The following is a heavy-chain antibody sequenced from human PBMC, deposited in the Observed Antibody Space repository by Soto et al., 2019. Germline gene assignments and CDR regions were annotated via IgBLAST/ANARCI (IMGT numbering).Heavy chain of an antibody. J-gene: IGHJ6*02. CDR1: GGSISSSSYY. CDR2: IFYSGST. CDR3: ARHLTYCSAGSCYSDFPYYGMDV. Sequence: SETLSLTCTVSGGSISSSSYYWGWIRQPPGKGLERIGCIFYSGSTYYNPSLKSRVTISVDTSKNQFSLKLSSVTAADTAVYYCARHLTYCSAGSCYSDFPYYGMDVWGQRTTVTVS. V-gene: IGHV4-39*01. D-gene: IGHD2-15*01.